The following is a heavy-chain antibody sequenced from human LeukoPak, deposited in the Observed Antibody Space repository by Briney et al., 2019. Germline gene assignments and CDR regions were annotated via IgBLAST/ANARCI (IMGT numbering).Heavy chain of an antibody. D-gene: IGHD3-10*01. CDR2: ISYDGSNK. CDR3: ARDRGGNWFDP. CDR1: GFTVSSNY. J-gene: IGHJ5*02. V-gene: IGHV3-30*03. Sequence: GGSLRLSCAASGFTVSSNYMSWVRQAPGKGLEWVAVISYDGSNKYYADSVKGRFTISRDNSKNTLYLQMNSLRAEDTAVYYCARDRGGNWFDPWGQGTLVTVSS.